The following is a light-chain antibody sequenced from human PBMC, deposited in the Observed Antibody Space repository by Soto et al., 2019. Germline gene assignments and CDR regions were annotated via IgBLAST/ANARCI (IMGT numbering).Light chain of an antibody. CDR1: QSVTSNY. J-gene: IGKJ1*01. V-gene: IGKV3-20*01. CDR2: GAS. Sequence: EIVLTQSPGTLSLSPGEKETLSCRASQSVTSNYLAWYQQKPGQAPSLLIYGASARAAGIPDRFSGSGTGTDFALTISGLEPEDFAVYFCQQYASSPWTFGQGTKVDIK. CDR3: QQYASSPWT.